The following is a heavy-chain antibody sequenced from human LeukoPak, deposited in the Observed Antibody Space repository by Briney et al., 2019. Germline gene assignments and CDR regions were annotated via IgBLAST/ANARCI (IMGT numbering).Heavy chain of an antibody. CDR3: ARDPWQWLVLGYFDY. V-gene: IGHV3-21*01. J-gene: IGHJ4*02. CDR2: ISSSSSYI. Sequence: GGSLRLSCAASGFTFSSYSMNWVRQAPGKGLEWVSSISSSSSYIYYADLVKGRFTISRDNAKNSLYLQMNSLRAEDTAVYYCARDPWQWLVLGYFDYWGQGTLVTVSS. CDR1: GFTFSSYS. D-gene: IGHD6-19*01.